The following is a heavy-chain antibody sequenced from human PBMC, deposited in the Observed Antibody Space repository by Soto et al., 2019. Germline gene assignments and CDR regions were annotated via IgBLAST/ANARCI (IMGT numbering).Heavy chain of an antibody. CDR1: GFTFSRYG. D-gene: IGHD2-15*01. J-gene: IGHJ4*02. CDR2: IWYDGGNK. CDR3: ATDCSGDSCYSS. V-gene: IGHV3-33*01. Sequence: EGSLRLSCAASGFTFSRYGMHWVRQAPGKGLEWVASIWYDGGNKYYADSVKGRFTVSRDNSKNTLYLQMNSLRVEDTAVFYCATDCSGDSCYSSWGQGTLVTVSS.